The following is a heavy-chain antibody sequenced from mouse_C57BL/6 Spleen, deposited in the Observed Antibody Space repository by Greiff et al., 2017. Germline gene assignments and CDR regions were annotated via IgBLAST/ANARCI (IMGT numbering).Heavy chain of an antibody. J-gene: IGHJ1*03. CDR2: ISSGGDYI. D-gene: IGHD1-1*01. CDR3: TRDGYGSSRYFDV. V-gene: IGHV5-9-1*02. Sequence: EVQRVESGEGLVKPGGSLKLSCAASGFTFSSYAMSWVRQTPEKRLEWVAYISSGGDYIYYADTVKGRFTISRDNARNTLYLQMSSLKSEDTAMYYCTRDGYGSSRYFDVWGTGTTVTVSS. CDR1: GFTFSSYA.